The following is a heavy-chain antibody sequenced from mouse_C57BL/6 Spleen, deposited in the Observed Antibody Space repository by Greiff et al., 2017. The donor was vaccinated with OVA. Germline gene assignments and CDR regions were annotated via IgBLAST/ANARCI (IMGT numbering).Heavy chain of an antibody. V-gene: IGHV5-16*01. D-gene: IGHD1-1*01. J-gene: IGHJ4*01. CDR1: GFTFSDYY. CDR3: ARGGATVVDYYAMDY. CDR2: INYDGSST. Sequence: EVQLVESAGGLVQPGSSMKLSCTASGFTFSDYYMAWVRQVPEKGLEWVANINYDGSSTYYLDSLKSRFIISRDNAKNILYLQMSSLKSEDTATYYCARGGATVVDYYAMDYWGQGTSVTVSS.